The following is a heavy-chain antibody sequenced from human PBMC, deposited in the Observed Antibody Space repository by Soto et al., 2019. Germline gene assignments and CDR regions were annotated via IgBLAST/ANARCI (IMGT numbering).Heavy chain of an antibody. V-gene: IGHV3-11*01. CDR1: GFCLSDYY. CDR2: ISTSDSI. Sequence: GSLRLSCAASGFCLSDYYMNWIRQAPGKGLEWVSYISTSDSIYYADSVKGRFTISRDNAKNSLYLQMSRLRAEDTAVYYCERDLGYYDSSGYFDYWGQGTLVTASS. CDR3: ERDLGYYDSSGYFDY. J-gene: IGHJ4*02. D-gene: IGHD3-22*01.